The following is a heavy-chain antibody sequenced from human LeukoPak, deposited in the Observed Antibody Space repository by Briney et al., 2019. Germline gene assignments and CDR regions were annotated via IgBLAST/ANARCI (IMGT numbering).Heavy chain of an antibody. CDR3: AKVGIVVVTARSNHFDY. V-gene: IGHV3-74*01. CDR1: GFTFSSYW. J-gene: IGHJ4*02. D-gene: IGHD2-21*02. Sequence: GGSLRLSCAASGFTFSSYWMYWVRQAPGKGLVWVSRINSDGSSTSYADSVKGRFTISRDNAKNTLYLQMNSLRAEDTAVYYCAKVGIVVVTARSNHFDYWGQGTLVTVSS. CDR2: INSDGSST.